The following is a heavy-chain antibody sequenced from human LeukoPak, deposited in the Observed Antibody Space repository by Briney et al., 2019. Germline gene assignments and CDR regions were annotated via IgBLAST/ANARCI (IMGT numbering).Heavy chain of an antibody. Sequence: PGGSLRLSCAASGFTFSNAWMSWVRQAPGKGLEWVGRIKSKTDGGTTDYAAPVKGRFTISRDDSKNTLYLQMNSLKTEDTAVYYCTTRYSSSWSYLFDYWGQETLVTVSS. D-gene: IGHD6-13*01. V-gene: IGHV3-15*01. J-gene: IGHJ4*02. CDR1: GFTFSNAW. CDR3: TTRYSSSWSYLFDY. CDR2: IKSKTDGGTT.